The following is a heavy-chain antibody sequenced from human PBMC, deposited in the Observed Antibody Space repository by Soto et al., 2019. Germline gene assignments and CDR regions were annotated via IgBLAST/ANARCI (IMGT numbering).Heavy chain of an antibody. CDR3: ARSFWGIAAAGTEAYYYGMDA. Sequence: EASVKVSCKASGYTFTGYYMHWVRQAPGQGLEWMGWINPNSGGANYAQKFQGWVTMTRDTSISTAYMELSRLRSDDTAVYYCARSFWGIAAAGTEAYYYGMDAWGQGTTVTVSS. D-gene: IGHD6-13*01. CDR2: INPNSGGA. V-gene: IGHV1-2*04. J-gene: IGHJ6*02. CDR1: GYTFTGYY.